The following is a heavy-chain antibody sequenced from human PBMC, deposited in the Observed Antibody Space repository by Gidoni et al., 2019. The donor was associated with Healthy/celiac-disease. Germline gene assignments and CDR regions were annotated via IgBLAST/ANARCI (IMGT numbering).Heavy chain of an antibody. CDR2: MNPNSGNT. V-gene: IGHV1-8*01. Sequence: QVQLVQSGAEVKKPGASVKVSFKASGYTFTRYDATCVRQATGQGLEWMGGMNPNSGNTGYAQKFQGRVTMTRNTSISTAYMELSSMRSEDTAVYYCARGPDSSGWYWGDYYYYGMDVWGQGTTVTVSS. CDR1: GYTFTRYD. CDR3: ARGPDSSGWYWGDYYYYGMDV. D-gene: IGHD6-19*01. J-gene: IGHJ6*02.